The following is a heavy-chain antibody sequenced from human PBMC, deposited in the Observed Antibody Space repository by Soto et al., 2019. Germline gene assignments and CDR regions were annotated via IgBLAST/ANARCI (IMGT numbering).Heavy chain of an antibody. Sequence: QVQLVESGGGVVQPGRSLSLSCAASGFTFSSYGIHWVRQAPGKGLEWVAVIWSDGSNKYYADSVKGRFTISRDNTKNTRYLQMNSLRAEDTAVYYCAREVLVRGIKYHAMDVWGQGTTVTVSS. CDR3: AREVLVRGIKYHAMDV. V-gene: IGHV3-33*01. CDR2: IWSDGSNK. D-gene: IGHD3-10*01. J-gene: IGHJ6*02. CDR1: GFTFSSYG.